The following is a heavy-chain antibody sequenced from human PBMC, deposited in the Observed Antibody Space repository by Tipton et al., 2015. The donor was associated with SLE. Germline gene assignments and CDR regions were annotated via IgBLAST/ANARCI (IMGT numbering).Heavy chain of an antibody. V-gene: IGHV3-23*01. D-gene: IGHD3-3*01. Sequence: SLRLSCAASGFTFSSYAMSWVRQAPGKGLEWVSAISGSGGSTYYADSVKGRFTISRDNSTNTLYLQMNSLRAEDTAVYYCARGEYTIFGVVIPWYFDYWGQGTLVTVSS. CDR1: GFTFSSYA. CDR2: ISGSGGST. CDR3: ARGEYTIFGVVIPWYFDY. J-gene: IGHJ4*02.